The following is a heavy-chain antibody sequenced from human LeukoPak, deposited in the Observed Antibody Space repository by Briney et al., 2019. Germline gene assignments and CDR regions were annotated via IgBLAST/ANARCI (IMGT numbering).Heavy chain of an antibody. CDR1: GGSISSSNW. CDR2: IYHSGST. Sequence: SGTLSLACAVSGGSISSSNWWSWVRQPPGKGLEWIGEIYHSGSTNYNPSLKSRVTISVDKSKNQFSLKLTSVTAADTAAYYCARQGDSGWYYFDYWGQGTLVTVSS. D-gene: IGHD6-19*01. J-gene: IGHJ4*02. CDR3: ARQGDSGWYYFDY. V-gene: IGHV4-4*02.